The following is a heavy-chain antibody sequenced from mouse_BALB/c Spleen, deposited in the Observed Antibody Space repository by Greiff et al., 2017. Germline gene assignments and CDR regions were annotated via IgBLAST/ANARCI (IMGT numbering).Heavy chain of an antibody. CDR1: GFNIKDTY. V-gene: IGHV14-3*02. J-gene: IGHJ4*01. CDR2: IDPANGNT. D-gene: IGHD2-3*01. Sequence: VQLKQSGAELVKPGASVKLSCTASGFNIKDTYMHWVKQRPEQGLEWIGRIDPANGNTKYDPKFQGKATITADTSSNTAYLQLSSLTSEDTAVYYCASDYDGYYGAMDYWGQGTSVTVSS. CDR3: ASDYDGYYGAMDY.